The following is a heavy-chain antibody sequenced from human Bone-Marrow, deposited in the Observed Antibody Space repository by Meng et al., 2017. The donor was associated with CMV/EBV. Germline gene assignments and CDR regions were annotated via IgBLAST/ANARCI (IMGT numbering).Heavy chain of an antibody. V-gene: IGHV3-48*04. CDR2: ITSGSSIT. Sequence: GESLKISCAASGFHFDKYNMHWVRQAPGKGPEWISYITSGSSITYYADSVKGRFTISRDNARNSLFLQMNILRAEDTAVYYCAREGRPAVRADFDWWGQGSLVTV. D-gene: IGHD4-23*01. CDR1: GFHFDKYN. CDR3: AREGRPAVRADFDW. J-gene: IGHJ4*02.